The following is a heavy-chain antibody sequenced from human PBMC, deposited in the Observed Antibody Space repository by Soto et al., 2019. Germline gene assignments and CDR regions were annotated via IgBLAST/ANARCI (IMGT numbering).Heavy chain of an antibody. J-gene: IGHJ4*02. Sequence: GGSLRLSCAASGFTFSSYAMHGVRQAPGKGLEWVAVISYDGSNKYYADSVKGRFTISRDNSKNTLYLQMNSLRAEDTAVYYCARDPAQLRYFDAMMFPDYWGQGTLVTVSS. D-gene: IGHD3-9*01. CDR1: GFTFSSYA. CDR2: ISYDGSNK. CDR3: ARDPAQLRYFDAMMFPDY. V-gene: IGHV3-30-3*01.